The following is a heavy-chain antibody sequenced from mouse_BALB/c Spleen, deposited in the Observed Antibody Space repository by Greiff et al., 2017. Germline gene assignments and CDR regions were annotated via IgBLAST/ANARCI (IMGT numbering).Heavy chain of an antibody. V-gene: IGHV5-6-5*01. J-gene: IGHJ4*01. CDR3: ARPLIPYAMDY. CDR2: ISSGGST. CDR1: GFTFSSYA. Sequence: DVKLVESGGGLVKPGGSLKLSCAASGFTFSSYAMSWVRQTPEKRLEWVASISSGGSTYYPDSVKGRFTISRDNARNILYLQMSSLRSEDTAMYYCARPLIPYAMDYWGQGTSVTVSS. D-gene: IGHD1-1*01.